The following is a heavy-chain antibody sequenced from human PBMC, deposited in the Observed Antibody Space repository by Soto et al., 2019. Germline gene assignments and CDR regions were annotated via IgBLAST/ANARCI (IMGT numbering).Heavy chain of an antibody. Sequence: EVQLLESGGGLVQPGGSLRLSCAASGFTCSFCAMNWVRQAPGKGLEWVSSIRGSGGDTYYADSVKGRFTISRDYSKNVLHLIMNRLRVEETGVYSVAWGHSDSSYYFDYWGQGTLVIVSS. CDR1: GFTCSFCA. D-gene: IGHD1-26*01. V-gene: IGHV3-23*01. CDR3: AWGHSDSSYYFDY. CDR2: IRGSGGDT. J-gene: IGHJ4*02.